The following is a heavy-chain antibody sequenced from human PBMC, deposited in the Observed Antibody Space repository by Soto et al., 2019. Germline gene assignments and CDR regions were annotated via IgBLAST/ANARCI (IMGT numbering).Heavy chain of an antibody. V-gene: IGHV4-34*01. Sequence: SETMSLTFTDLGGAFRGYYCSLIPQPPRKGRGMIGEINHSGSTNYNPSLKSRVTISVDTSKNQFSLKLSSVTAADTAVYYCARKRYYGSGSYYGPKYNWFDPWGQGTLVTVSS. CDR2: INHSGST. D-gene: IGHD3-10*01. CDR1: GGAFRGYY. J-gene: IGHJ5*02. CDR3: ARKRYYGSGSYYGPKYNWFDP.